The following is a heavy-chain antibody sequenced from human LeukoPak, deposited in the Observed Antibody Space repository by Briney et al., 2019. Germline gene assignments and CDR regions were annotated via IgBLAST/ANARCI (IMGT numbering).Heavy chain of an antibody. CDR1: GFTFNDYY. Sequence: PGGSLRLSCAASGFTFNDYYMSWIRQAPGQGLEWLSYINIGGTNTHYADSVKGRFTISRDNAEKSLYLEMNNLRAEDTAVYYCATDGAGFDTWGQGVLVTVSS. CDR3: ATDGAGFDT. V-gene: IGHV3-11*01. J-gene: IGHJ5*02. CDR2: INIGGTNT.